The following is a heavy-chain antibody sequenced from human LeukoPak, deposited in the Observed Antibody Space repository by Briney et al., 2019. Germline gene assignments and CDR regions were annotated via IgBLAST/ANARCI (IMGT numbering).Heavy chain of an antibody. CDR3: ARGVYSNNWFDP. CDR2: ISAYNGNT. J-gene: IGHJ5*02. V-gene: IGHV1-18*01. D-gene: IGHD4-11*01. CDR1: GYTFSSFG. Sequence: ASVKVSCKTSGYTFSSFGITWVRQAPGQGLEWMGWISAYNGNTNYVEKLRGRVTMTTDRSTATAYMELSSLRSEDTAVYYCARGVYSNNWFDPWGQGTLVTVSS.